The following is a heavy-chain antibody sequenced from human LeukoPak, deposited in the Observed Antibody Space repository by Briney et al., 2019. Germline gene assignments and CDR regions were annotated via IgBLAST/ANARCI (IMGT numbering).Heavy chain of an antibody. CDR2: NSQTGTIE. CDR3: AVATTDFDY. V-gene: IGHV3-30*14. Sequence: GRALRLSCAASGFSFSTYVIHWVRLAPGKGLEWVADNSQTGTIETYADSVKGRFTISRDNSKNTLYLQMNSLRAEDTAVYYCAVATTDFDYWGQGTLVTVSS. CDR1: GFSFSTYV. J-gene: IGHJ4*02. D-gene: IGHD1-26*01.